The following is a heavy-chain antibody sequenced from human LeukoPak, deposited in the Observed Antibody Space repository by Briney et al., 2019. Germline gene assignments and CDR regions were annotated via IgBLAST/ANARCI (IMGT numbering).Heavy chain of an antibody. CDR1: GYTLTELS. J-gene: IGHJ3*02. CDR3: AVVVPAAANAFDI. V-gene: IGHV1-24*01. Sequence: GASVKVSCKVSGYTLTELSMHWVRQAPGKGLEWMGGFDPEDGETIYAQKFQGRVTITTDESTSTAYMELSSLRSEDTAVYYCAVVVPAAANAFDIWGQGTMVTVSS. CDR2: FDPEDGET. D-gene: IGHD2-2*01.